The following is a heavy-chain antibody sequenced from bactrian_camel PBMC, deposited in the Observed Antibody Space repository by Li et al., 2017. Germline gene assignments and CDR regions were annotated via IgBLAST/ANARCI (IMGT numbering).Heavy chain of an antibody. Sequence: VQLVESGGGSVQAGGSLRLSCGGYTYNSNFMAWFRQAPGKEREGVAEIYGGGGTPYYADSVKGRFTISEDNAKDALYLQMNSLKPEDTAVYYCAADPEFEMVVHGVTCGGPFGYWGQGTQVTVS. CDR2: IYGGGGTP. V-gene: IGHV3S31*01. CDR3: AADPEFEMVVHGVTCGGPFGY. D-gene: IGHD7*01. CDR1: GYTYNSNF. J-gene: IGHJ6*01.